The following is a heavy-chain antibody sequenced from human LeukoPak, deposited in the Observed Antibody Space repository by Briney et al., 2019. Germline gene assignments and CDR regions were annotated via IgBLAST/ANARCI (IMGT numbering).Heavy chain of an antibody. CDR3: AKDVGYCSGGSCYSAEGSFDY. V-gene: IGHV3-23*01. D-gene: IGHD2-15*01. Sequence: PGGSLRLSCAASGFTFSSYAMSWVRQAPGKGLEWVSAISGSGGSTYYADSVKGRFTISRDNSKNTLYLQMNSLRAEDTAVYYCAKDVGYCSGGSCYSAEGSFDYWGQGTLVTVSS. CDR2: ISGSGGST. CDR1: GFTFSSYA. J-gene: IGHJ4*02.